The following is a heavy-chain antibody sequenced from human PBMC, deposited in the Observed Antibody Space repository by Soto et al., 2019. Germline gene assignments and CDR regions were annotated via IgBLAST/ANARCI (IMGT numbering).Heavy chain of an antibody. CDR2: INHSGST. CDR1: GGSFSGCY. CDR3: ASVYCSGGSCYSYYFEY. J-gene: IGHJ4*02. D-gene: IGHD2-15*01. Sequence: LSISCALCGGSFSGCYWSWIRKPPGKGLEWIGEINHSGSTNYNPSLKSRVTISVDTSKNRFSLKLSPVTAADTAVYYCASVYCSGGSCYSYYFEYWGQGTLVTVPS. V-gene: IGHV4-34*01.